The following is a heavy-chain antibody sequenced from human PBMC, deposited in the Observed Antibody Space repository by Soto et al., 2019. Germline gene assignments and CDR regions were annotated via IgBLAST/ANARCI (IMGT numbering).Heavy chain of an antibody. V-gene: IGHV1-2*04. J-gene: IGHJ6*02. CDR1: GYTFTSYY. CDR2: INPNSGGT. CDR3: ARHAFTQLWSQDYYYGLDV. D-gene: IGHD3-10*01. Sequence: ASVKVSCKASGYTFTSYYLHWVRQAPGQGLEWMGCINPNSGGTSFAQKFQGWVTMSRDTSISTAYLELSRLKSDDTAVYYCARHAFTQLWSQDYYYGLDVWGQGTTVTVSS.